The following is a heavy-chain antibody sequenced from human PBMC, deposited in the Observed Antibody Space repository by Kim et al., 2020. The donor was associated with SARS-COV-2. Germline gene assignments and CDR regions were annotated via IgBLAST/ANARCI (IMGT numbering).Heavy chain of an antibody. D-gene: IGHD4-17*01. CDR1: GGTFSSYA. CDR2: IIPILGIA. CDR3: ARDWGSTVTTDY. J-gene: IGHJ4*02. Sequence: SVKVSCKASGGTFSSYAISWVRQAPGQGLEWMGRIIPILGIANYAQKFQGRVTITADKSTSTAYMELSSLRSEDTAVYYCARDWGSTVTTDYWGQGTLVTVSS. V-gene: IGHV1-69*04.